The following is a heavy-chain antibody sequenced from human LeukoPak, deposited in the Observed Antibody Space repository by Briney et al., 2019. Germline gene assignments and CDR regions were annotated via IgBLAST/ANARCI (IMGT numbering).Heavy chain of an antibody. D-gene: IGHD3-9*01. CDR2: IRSKIYGGTP. CDR1: GFTFGDYA. J-gene: IGHJ4*02. V-gene: IGHV3-49*04. CDR3: TSELRYFDWLPTPEGAPFDY. Sequence: PGGTLRLSCTASGFTFGDYAMTWVRQAPGKGLEWVGFIRSKIYGGTPEYAASVKGRFTISRDDSKGIAYLQMNSLKTEDTAVYYCTSELRYFDWLPTPEGAPFDYWGQGTLVTVS.